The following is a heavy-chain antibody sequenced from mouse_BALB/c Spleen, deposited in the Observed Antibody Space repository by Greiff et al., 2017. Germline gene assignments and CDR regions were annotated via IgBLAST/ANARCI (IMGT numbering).Heavy chain of an antibody. Sequence: EVQVVESGGGLVQPGGSLKLSCAASGFTFSSYTMSWVRQTPEKRLEWVAYISNGGGSTYYPDTVKGRFTISRDNAKNTLYLQMSSLKSEDTAMYYCARGIYYDYDWFAYWGQGTLVTVSA. D-gene: IGHD2-4*01. J-gene: IGHJ3*01. CDR1: GFTFSSYT. V-gene: IGHV5-12-2*01. CDR3: ARGIYYDYDWFAY. CDR2: ISNGGGST.